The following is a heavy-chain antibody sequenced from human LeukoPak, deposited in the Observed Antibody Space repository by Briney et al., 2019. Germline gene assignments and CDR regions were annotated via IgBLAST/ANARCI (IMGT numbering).Heavy chain of an antibody. CDR2: ISWNSGSI. CDR3: AKAGFSGRPVVYSSSWYQGYYFDS. D-gene: IGHD6-13*01. V-gene: IGHV3-9*03. Sequence: PGGSLRLSCAASGFTFVDYAMHWVRQVPGKGLEWVSGISWNSGSIGYADSVKGRFTISRDNAKNSLYLQMNSLRTEDMALYYCAKAGFSGRPVVYSSSWYQGYYFDSWGQGTLVTVSS. CDR1: GFTFVDYA. J-gene: IGHJ4*02.